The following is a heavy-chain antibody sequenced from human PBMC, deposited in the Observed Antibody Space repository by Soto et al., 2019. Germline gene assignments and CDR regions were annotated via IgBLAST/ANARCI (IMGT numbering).Heavy chain of an antibody. D-gene: IGHD2-21*01. J-gene: IGHJ5*02. CDR1: GGSISTSRSY. Sequence: QLQLLESGPGLVKASETLSLTCNVSGGSISTSRSYWAWIRQPPGKGLKWLANIFYSGSTYYNPSPASRVTVSVDTSKNEFSLKLRSVTAADTAVYYCARQPTTGDTDLWFDPWGQGTLVTVSS. V-gene: IGHV4-39*01. CDR2: IFYSGST. CDR3: ARQPTTGDTDLWFDP.